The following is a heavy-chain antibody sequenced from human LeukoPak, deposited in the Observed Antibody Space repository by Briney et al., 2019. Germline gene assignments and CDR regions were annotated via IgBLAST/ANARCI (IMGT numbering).Heavy chain of an antibody. D-gene: IGHD6-19*01. CDR2: INPNSGGT. J-gene: IGHJ4*02. V-gene: IGHV1-2*02. Sequence: ASVKVSYKASGYTFTGYYMHWVRQAPGQGLEWMGWINPNSGGTNYAQKFQGRVTMTRDTPISTAYMELSRLRSDDTAVYYCARDSIAVAGYAFDYWGQGTLVTVSS. CDR3: ARDSIAVAGYAFDY. CDR1: GYTFTGYY.